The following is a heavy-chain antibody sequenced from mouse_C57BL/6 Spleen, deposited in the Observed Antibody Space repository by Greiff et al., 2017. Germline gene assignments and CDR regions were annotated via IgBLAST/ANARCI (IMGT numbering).Heavy chain of an antibody. Sequence: QVQLQQSGAELVRPGTSVKMSCKASGYTFTNYWIGWAKQRPGHGLEWIGDIYPGGGYTNYNEKFKGKGTLTADKSSSTAYMQFSSLTSEDFAIYYCARVFYDGYYPLYFDYWGQGTTLTVSS. CDR3: ARVFYDGYYPLYFDY. CDR2: IYPGGGYT. CDR1: GYTFTNYW. V-gene: IGHV1-63*01. J-gene: IGHJ2*01. D-gene: IGHD2-3*01.